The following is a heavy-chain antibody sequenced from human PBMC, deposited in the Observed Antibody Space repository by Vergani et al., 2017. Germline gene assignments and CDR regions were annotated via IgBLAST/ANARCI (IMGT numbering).Heavy chain of an antibody. J-gene: IGHJ6*02. CDR1: GFTFNHYA. CDR3: AKANPRNSGYDYLSYYHARYG. Sequence: EVQLLESGGDLVQPGGSLRLSCAASGFTFNHYAMNWVRQAPGKGLEWVSGISGSGGSTYYAGSVKGRFTISRDSSKTTLYLQMNSLSAGDTAVYYCAKANPRNSGYDYLSYYHARYGWRQGTTVTVSS. D-gene: IGHD5-12*01. V-gene: IGHV3-23*01. CDR2: ISGSGGST.